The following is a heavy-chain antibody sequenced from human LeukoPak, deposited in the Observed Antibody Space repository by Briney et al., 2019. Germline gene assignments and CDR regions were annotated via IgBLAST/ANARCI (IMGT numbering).Heavy chain of an antibody. CDR2: IYYSGST. D-gene: IGHD4-17*01. V-gene: IGHV4-59*01. Sequence: SETLSLTCTVSGGSISSYYWSWIRQPPGKGLEWTGYIYYSGSTNYNPSLKSRVTISVDTSKNQFSLKLSSVTAADTAVYYCAREGGWTTVTDTNWFDPWGQGTLVTVSS. J-gene: IGHJ5*02. CDR1: GGSISSYY. CDR3: AREGGWTTVTDTNWFDP.